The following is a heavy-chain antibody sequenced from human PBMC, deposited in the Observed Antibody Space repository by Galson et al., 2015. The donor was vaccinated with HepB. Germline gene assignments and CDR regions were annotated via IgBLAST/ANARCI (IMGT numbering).Heavy chain of an antibody. V-gene: IGHV3-23*01. CDR2: ISGSGGST. CDR1: GFTFSSYA. J-gene: IGHJ5*02. Sequence: SLRLSCAASGFTFSSYAMSWVRQAPGKGLEWVSAISGSGGSTYYADSVKGRFTISRDNSKNTLYLQMNSLRAEDTAVYYCTKVIAAAGTRWFDPWGQGTLVTVSS. CDR3: TKVIAAAGTRWFDP. D-gene: IGHD6-13*01.